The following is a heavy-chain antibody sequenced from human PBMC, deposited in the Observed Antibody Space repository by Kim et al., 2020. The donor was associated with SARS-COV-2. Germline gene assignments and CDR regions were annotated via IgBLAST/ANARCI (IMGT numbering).Heavy chain of an antibody. V-gene: IGHV4-59*13. Sequence: SETLSLTCTVSGGSISSYYWSWIRQPPGKGLEWIGYIYYSGSTNYNPSLKSRVTISVDTSKNQFSLKLSSVTAADTAVYYCARDLIVGATTNYYYGMDVWGQGTTVTVSS. CDR1: GGSISSYY. CDR2: IYYSGST. D-gene: IGHD1-26*01. CDR3: ARDLIVGATTNYYYGMDV. J-gene: IGHJ6*02.